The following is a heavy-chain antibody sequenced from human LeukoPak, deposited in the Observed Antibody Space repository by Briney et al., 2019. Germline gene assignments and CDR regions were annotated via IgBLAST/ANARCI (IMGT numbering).Heavy chain of an antibody. CDR3: AREWCSGTSCYGVDY. J-gene: IGHJ4*02. Sequence: GASVIASCKASGYTFTSYGISWVRQAPGQGLEWMGWISPQNTKKKYTQSLQGRVTMITDTSTSTAYMELRSLISDDTAMYYCAREWCSGTSCYGVDYWGQGTLVTVSS. V-gene: IGHV1-18*01. CDR1: GYTFTSYG. D-gene: IGHD2-2*01. CDR2: ISPQNTKK.